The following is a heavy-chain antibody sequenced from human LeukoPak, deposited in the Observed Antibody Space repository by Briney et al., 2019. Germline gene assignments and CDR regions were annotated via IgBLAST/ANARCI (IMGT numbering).Heavy chain of an antibody. CDR2: VYSGNDGT. D-gene: IGHD3-10*01. CDR3: TKRSRGYYDY. J-gene: IGHJ4*02. V-gene: IGHV3-66*02. CDR1: GFTVSTDN. Sequence: GGSLRPSCAASGFTVSTDNMSWVRQVPGKGLEWVSVVYSGNDGTNYADSVRGRFTISRDDSKNMVYLQMNNLRLEDAAVYYCTKRSRGYYDYWGQGTLVTVSS.